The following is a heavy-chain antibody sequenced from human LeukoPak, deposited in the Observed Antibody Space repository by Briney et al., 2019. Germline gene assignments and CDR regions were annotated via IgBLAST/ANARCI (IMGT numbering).Heavy chain of an antibody. CDR3: ARGRRIVVVVAAMGGNWFDP. D-gene: IGHD2-15*01. J-gene: IGHJ5*02. V-gene: IGHV4-34*01. Sequence: SETLSLTCAVYGGSFSGYYWSWIRQPPGKGLEWIGEINHSGSTNYNPSLKSRVTISVDTSRKQFSLKLSSVTAADTAVYYCARGRRIVVVVAAMGGNWFDPWGQGILVTVSS. CDR1: GGSFSGYY. CDR2: INHSGST.